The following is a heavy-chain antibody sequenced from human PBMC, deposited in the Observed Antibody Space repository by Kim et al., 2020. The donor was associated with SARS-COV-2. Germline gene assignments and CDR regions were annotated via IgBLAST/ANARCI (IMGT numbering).Heavy chain of an antibody. CDR1: GFTFSNAW. CDR2: IKSKTDGGTT. CDR3: TTGWYYYDND. J-gene: IGHJ4*02. Sequence: GSLRLSCAASGFTFSNAWMSWVRQAPGKGLEWGGRIKSKTDGGTTDYAAPVKGRFTISRDDSKNTLYLQMNSLKTEDTAVYYCTTGWYYYDNDWGQGTLVTVSS. V-gene: IGHV3-15*01. D-gene: IGHD3-22*01.